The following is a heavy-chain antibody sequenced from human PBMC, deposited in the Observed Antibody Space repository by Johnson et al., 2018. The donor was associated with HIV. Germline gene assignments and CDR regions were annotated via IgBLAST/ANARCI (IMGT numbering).Heavy chain of an antibody. CDR1: GFTFSSYA. CDR2: IKQDGSNK. J-gene: IGHJ3*02. V-gene: IGHV3-30*04. Sequence: QVQLVESGGGVVQPGRSLRLSCAASGFTFSSYAMHWVRQAPGKGLEWVANIKQDGSNKYYADSVKGRFTISRDNSKNTLYLQMNSLRAEDTAVYYCARERRPWGPDAFDIWGQGTMVTVSS. D-gene: IGHD3-16*01. CDR3: ARERRPWGPDAFDI.